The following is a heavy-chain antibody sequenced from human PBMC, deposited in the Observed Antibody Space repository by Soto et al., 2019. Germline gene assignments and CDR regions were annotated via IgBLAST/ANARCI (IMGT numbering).Heavy chain of an antibody. Sequence: QVQLQQWGAGLLKPSETLSLTCAVYSGSFSGYYYSWIRQPPGKGLEWIGEITHGGSTTYSPSLKSRVTMSLDTSKIQFSLKMTSVTAADTAVYYCARGRLFLTPSGLAITYFDYWGQGSLVSVSS. V-gene: IGHV4-34*01. J-gene: IGHJ4*02. CDR3: ARGRLFLTPSGLAITYFDY. CDR2: ITHGGST. D-gene: IGHD3-3*01. CDR1: SGSFSGYY.